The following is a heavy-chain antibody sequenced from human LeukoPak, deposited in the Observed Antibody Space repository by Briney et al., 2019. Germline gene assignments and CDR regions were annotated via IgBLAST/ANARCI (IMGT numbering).Heavy chain of an antibody. Sequence: SETLSLTCNVSGGSISSYYWSWIRQPAGKGLEWIGRIYTSGSTNYNPSLKSRVTISVDTSKNQFSLKLSSVTAADTAVYYCARAQVVIPTFDYWGQGTLVTVSS. CDR1: GGSISSYY. V-gene: IGHV4-4*07. CDR3: ARAQVVIPTFDY. D-gene: IGHD3-22*01. CDR2: IYTSGST. J-gene: IGHJ4*02.